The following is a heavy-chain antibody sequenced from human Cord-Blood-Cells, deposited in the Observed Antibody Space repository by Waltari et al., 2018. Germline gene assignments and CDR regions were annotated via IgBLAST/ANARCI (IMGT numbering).Heavy chain of an antibody. V-gene: IGHV3-48*02. Sequence: EVQLVESGGGLVQPGGSLRLSCAASGFTFSSYSMNWVRQAPGKGLEWVSYISSSSSTIDYADSGKGRVTISRDNAKNSLYLQMNSLRDEDTAVYYCARDQGRWFGELSDYYYYYMDVWGKGTTVTVSS. D-gene: IGHD3-10*01. CDR1: GFTFSSYS. J-gene: IGHJ6*03. CDR2: ISSSSSTI. CDR3: ARDQGRWFGELSDYYYYYMDV.